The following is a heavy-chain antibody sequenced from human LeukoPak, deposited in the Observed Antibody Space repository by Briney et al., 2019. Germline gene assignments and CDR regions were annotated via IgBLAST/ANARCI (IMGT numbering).Heavy chain of an antibody. J-gene: IGHJ4*02. V-gene: IGHV4-59*01. CDR2: IYYSGST. CDR3: AREKGPTVYYDFWSGIYYFDY. D-gene: IGHD3-3*01. CDR1: GGSISSYY. Sequence: PSETLSLTCTVSGGSISSYYWSWIRQPPGKGLEWIGYIYYSGSTNYNPSLKSRVTISVDTSKNQFSLKLSSVTAADTAVYYCAREKGPTVYYDFWSGIYYFDYSGQGTLVTVSS.